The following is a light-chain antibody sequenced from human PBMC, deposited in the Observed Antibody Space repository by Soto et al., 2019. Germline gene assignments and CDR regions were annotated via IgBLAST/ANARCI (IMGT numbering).Light chain of an antibody. J-gene: IGKJ2*01. Sequence: EIVLTQSPGPLSLSPGERATLSCRASQSVGNNYLAWYQQRPGQAPRLLIYGASSRATGIPDRFSGSGSGTDFALTISRLEPEDFAVYYCQQYNNWPPPFGQGTKLEIK. CDR2: GAS. V-gene: IGKV3-20*01. CDR1: QSVGNNY. CDR3: QQYNNWPPP.